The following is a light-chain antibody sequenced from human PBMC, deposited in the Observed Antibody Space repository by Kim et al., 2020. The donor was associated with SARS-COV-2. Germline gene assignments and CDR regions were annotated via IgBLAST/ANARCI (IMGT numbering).Light chain of an antibody. CDR1: ENIGTW. CDR3: QHYRLFAYS. Sequence: DIQMTQSPSTLSASVGDRVTITCRASENIGTWLAWYQQKPGRAPRLLIYLASTLETGVPSRFSGTGSGTEFSLRITSLRPDDFATYNCQHYRLFAYSFGRRANL. J-gene: IGKJ2*01. CDR2: LAS. V-gene: IGKV1-5*03.